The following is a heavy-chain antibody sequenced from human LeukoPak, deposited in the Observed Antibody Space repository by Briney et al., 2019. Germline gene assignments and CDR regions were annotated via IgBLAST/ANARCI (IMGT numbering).Heavy chain of an antibody. Sequence: SETLSLTCTVSGGSISSYYWSWLRQPPGKGLEWLGYIYYSGSTNYNPSLKSRVTISVDTSKNQFSLKLSSVTAADTAVYYCARAGVVEMATIIFDYWGQGTLVTVSS. CDR1: GGSISSYY. V-gene: IGHV4-59*01. J-gene: IGHJ4*02. D-gene: IGHD5-24*01. CDR2: IYYSGST. CDR3: ARAGVVEMATIIFDY.